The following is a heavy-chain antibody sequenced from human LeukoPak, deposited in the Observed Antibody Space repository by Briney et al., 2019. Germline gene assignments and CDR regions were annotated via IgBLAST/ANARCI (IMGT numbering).Heavy chain of an antibody. CDR3: ARRDYGSKIDF. Sequence: PSETLSLTCTVSGGSFSNYWTWIRQPPGKGLEWIGYIYYSVSTTYNPSLKSRVTISVDTSMTQFSLKLSSVTAADTAVYYCARRDYGSKIDFWGQGTLVTVSS. D-gene: IGHD4-23*01. V-gene: IGHV4-59*08. CDR1: GGSFSNY. CDR2: IYYSVST. J-gene: IGHJ4*02.